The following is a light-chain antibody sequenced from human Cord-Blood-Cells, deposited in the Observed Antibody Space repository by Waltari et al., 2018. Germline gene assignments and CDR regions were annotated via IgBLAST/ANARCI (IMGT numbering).Light chain of an antibody. J-gene: IGKJ2*03. CDR1: QSISSY. V-gene: IGKV1-39*01. CDR2: AAS. Sequence: DIQMTQSPSSLSASVGDRVTITCRASQSISSYLNWYQQKPGKSPKILIYAASSLQSGVPSRLSGSGAWTEFTLTISSLQPEDFATYYCQQSYSSPYSFGQGTTLEIK. CDR3: QQSYSSPYS.